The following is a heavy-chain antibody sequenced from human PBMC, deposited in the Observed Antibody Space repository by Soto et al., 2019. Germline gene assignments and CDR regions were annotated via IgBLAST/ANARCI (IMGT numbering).Heavy chain of an antibody. CDR3: ARRTWGMDV. D-gene: IGHD2-8*01. Sequence: QVQLQESGPGLVKPSGTLSLTCAVSSGSIGTTNWWSWVRQTPGKGLEWIGEIFHSGNTYYNPSLASRVTISVDTSKNQFSLNLRSVTAAVTAVYYCARRTWGMDVWGQGTTVTVSS. CDR1: SGSIGTTNW. V-gene: IGHV4-4*02. J-gene: IGHJ6*02. CDR2: IFHSGNT.